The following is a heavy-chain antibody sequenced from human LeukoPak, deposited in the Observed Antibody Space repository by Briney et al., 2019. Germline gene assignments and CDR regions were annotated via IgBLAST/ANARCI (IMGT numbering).Heavy chain of an antibody. D-gene: IGHD3-10*01. Sequence: SETLSLTCTVSGGSISSGSYYWSWIRQPAGKGLEWIGRIYHSGSTYYNPSLKSRVTISVDTSKNQFSLKLSSVTAADTAVYYCARRYGSGSPHDYWGQGTLVTVSS. V-gene: IGHV4-61*02. CDR2: IYHSGST. J-gene: IGHJ4*02. CDR3: ARRYGSGSPHDY. CDR1: GGSISSGSYY.